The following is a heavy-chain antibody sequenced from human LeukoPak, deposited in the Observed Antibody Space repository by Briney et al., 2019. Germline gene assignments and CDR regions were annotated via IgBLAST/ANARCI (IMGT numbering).Heavy chain of an antibody. CDR3: ARVRDGYNSDAFDI. Sequence: GASVKVSCKASGYTFTGHYMHWVRQAPGQGLEWMGWINPNSGGTNYAQKFQGWVTMTRDTSISTAYMELSRLRSDDTAVYYCARVRDGYNSDAFDIWGQGTMVTVSS. CDR1: GYTFTGHY. J-gene: IGHJ3*02. CDR2: INPNSGGT. V-gene: IGHV1-2*04. D-gene: IGHD5-24*01.